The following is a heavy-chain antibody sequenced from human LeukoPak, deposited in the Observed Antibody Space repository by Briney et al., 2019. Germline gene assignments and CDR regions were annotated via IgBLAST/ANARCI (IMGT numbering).Heavy chain of an antibody. CDR3: ARGGKATVVTM. V-gene: IGHV4-4*07. CDR1: GDSINSYY. Sequence: KSSETLSLTCTVSGDSINSYYWSWIRQPAGKGLEWIGRIYSSGSTNYNPSLKSRVSMSVDTSKNQFSLKLTSVTAADTALYYCARGGKATVVTMWGQEILVTVSS. D-gene: IGHD4-23*01. CDR2: IYSSGST. J-gene: IGHJ4*02.